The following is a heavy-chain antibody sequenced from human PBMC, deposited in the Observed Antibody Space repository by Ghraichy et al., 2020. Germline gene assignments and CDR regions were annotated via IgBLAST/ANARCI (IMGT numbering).Heavy chain of an antibody. V-gene: IGHV3-21*01. CDR3: ARRSQAGRYFDWRGYYYYMDV. CDR2: ISSSSSYI. Sequence: GGSLRLSCAASGFTFSSYSINWVRQAPGKGLEWVSSISSSSSYIYYADSVKGRFTISRDNAKNSLYLQMNSLRAEDTAVYYCARRSQAGRYFDWRGYYYYMDVWGKGTTVTVSS. D-gene: IGHD3-9*01. CDR1: GFTFSSYS. J-gene: IGHJ6*03.